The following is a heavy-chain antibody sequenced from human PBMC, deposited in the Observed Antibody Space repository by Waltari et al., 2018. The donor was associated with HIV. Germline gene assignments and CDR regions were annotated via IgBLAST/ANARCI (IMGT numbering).Heavy chain of an antibody. D-gene: IGHD1-26*01. J-gene: IGHJ4*02. CDR2: IYYSGST. CDR1: GGSISSSSYY. CDR3: ASGEEWELLPLFDY. V-gene: IGHV4-39*01. Sequence: QLQLQESGPGLVKPSETLSLTCTVSGGSISSSSYYWGWIRQPPGKGLEWIGSIYYSGSTYYNPSLKSRVTISVDTSKNQFSLKLSSVTAADTAVYYCASGEEWELLPLFDYWGQGTLVTVSS.